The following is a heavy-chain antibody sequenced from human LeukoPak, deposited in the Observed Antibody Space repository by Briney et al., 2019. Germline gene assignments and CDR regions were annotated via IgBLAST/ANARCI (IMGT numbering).Heavy chain of an antibody. V-gene: IGHV3-23*01. CDR3: AKTFFYGSGTYLPFDC. J-gene: IGHJ4*02. D-gene: IGHD3-10*01. CDR1: GFTFSTYA. CDR2: TTDTGGAT. Sequence: GGSLRLSCAASGFTFSTYAMSWVRQAPGKGLEWVSSTTDTGGATYYAGSVKGRFTISRDNSKNTLYLEMHSLRAEDTAIYYCAKTFFYGSGTYLPFDCWGQGTLVTASS.